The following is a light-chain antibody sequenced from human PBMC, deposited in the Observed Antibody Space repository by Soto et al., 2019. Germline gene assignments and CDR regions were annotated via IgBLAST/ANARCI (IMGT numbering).Light chain of an antibody. CDR3: QHYVTWPLT. Sequence: EKVMTQSPATLSVNPGERATLSCRASQSISNNLAWYQQQPGQTPRLLIYGASTTATGIPARFSGSGTGTEFTLTISSLQSEDFAVYYCQHYVTWPLTFGGGTKVDIK. V-gene: IGKV3-15*01. CDR1: QSISNN. J-gene: IGKJ4*01. CDR2: GAS.